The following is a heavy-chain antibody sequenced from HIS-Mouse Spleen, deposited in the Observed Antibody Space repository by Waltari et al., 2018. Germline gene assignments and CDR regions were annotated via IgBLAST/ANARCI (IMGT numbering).Heavy chain of an antibody. J-gene: IGHJ4*02. CDR2: ISYDGSNK. CDR3: AKAKANWAFDY. V-gene: IGHV3-30*18. Sequence: QVQLVESGGGVVQPGRSLRLSCAASGFTFSSYGMHWVRQAPGKGLEWVAVISYDGSNKYYADSVKGRFTISRDNSKNTLYLQMNSLRAEDTAVYYCAKAKANWAFDYWGQGTLVTVSS. D-gene: IGHD7-27*01. CDR1: GFTFSSYG.